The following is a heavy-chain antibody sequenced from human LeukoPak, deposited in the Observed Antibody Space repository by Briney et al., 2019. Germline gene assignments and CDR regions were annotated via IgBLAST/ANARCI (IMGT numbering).Heavy chain of an antibody. CDR3: ARVASYGYQQQLVHYYYYYMDV. D-gene: IGHD5-18*01. CDR2: INHSGST. J-gene: IGHJ6*03. Sequence: SETLSLTCAVYGGSFSGYYWSWIRQPPGKGLEWIGEINHSGSTNYNPSLKSRVTISVDTSKNQFSLRLSSVTAADTAVYYCARVASYGYQQQLVHYYYYYMDVWGKGTTVTVSS. V-gene: IGHV4-34*01. CDR1: GGSFSGYY.